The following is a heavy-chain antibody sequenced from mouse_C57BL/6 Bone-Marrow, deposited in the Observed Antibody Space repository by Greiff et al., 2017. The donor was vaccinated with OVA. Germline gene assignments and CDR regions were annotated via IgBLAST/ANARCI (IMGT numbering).Heavy chain of an antibody. CDR2: SRHKANDYTT. Sequence: EVQVVQSGGGLVQSGPSLRLSCATSGFTFSDSYMQWVRQAPGKGLEWIAASRHKANDYTTDYSVSVKGPFTVSRDTSQSFLYLQMNALRAETTAIYNCARDFYVMDDWGQGTPVTVS. V-gene: IGHV7-1*01. CDR3: ARDFYVMDD. CDR1: GFTFSDSY. J-gene: IGHJ4*01.